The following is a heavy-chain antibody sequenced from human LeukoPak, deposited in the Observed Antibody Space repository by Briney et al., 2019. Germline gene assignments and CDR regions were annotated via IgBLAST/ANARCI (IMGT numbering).Heavy chain of an antibody. Sequence: GESLKISCKGSGYSFTNHWIGWVRQMPGKGLEWMGVIYPGGSDTRYSPSFQGQVTISADKSISTAYLQWSSLKASDTAMYYCATLYNWNDNWFDPWGQGTLVTVSS. CDR2: IYPGGSDT. J-gene: IGHJ5*02. CDR1: GYSFTNHW. V-gene: IGHV5-51*01. CDR3: ATLYNWNDNWFDP. D-gene: IGHD1-1*01.